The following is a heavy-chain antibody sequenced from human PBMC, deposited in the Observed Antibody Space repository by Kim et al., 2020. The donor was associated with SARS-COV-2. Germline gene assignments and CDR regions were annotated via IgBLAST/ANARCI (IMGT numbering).Heavy chain of an antibody. CDR1: GGSISSYY. Sequence: SETLSLTCTVSGGSISSYYWSWIRQPPGKGLEWIGYIYYSGSTNYNPSLKSRVTISVDTSNNQFSLQLSSVTAADTAGYYCAGGRGVVGATTIDYWGQGTPVTVSS. CDR3: AGGRGVVGATTIDY. CDR2: IYYSGST. V-gene: IGHV4-59*13. D-gene: IGHD1-26*01. J-gene: IGHJ4*02.